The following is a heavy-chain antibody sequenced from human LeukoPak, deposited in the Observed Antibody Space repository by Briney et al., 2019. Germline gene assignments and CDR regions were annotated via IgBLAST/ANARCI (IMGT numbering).Heavy chain of an antibody. D-gene: IGHD1-26*01. CDR1: GYTLTELS. CDR3: ATVEATQRGLWYFDY. Sequence: ASVKVACKVSGYTLTELSMHWVRQAPGKGLEWMGGFDPEDGETINAQKFQGRVTMTEDTSTDTAYMELSSLRSEDTAVYYCATVEATQRGLWYFDYWGQGTLVTVSS. CDR2: FDPEDGET. V-gene: IGHV1-24*01. J-gene: IGHJ4*02.